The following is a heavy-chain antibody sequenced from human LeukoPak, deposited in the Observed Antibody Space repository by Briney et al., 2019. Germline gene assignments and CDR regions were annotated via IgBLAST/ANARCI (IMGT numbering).Heavy chain of an antibody. CDR1: GFTFSRYA. D-gene: IGHD1-1*01. CDR3: AKGPYGHNFYYFDY. CDR2: SSGSGGST. Sequence: GGSLRLSCAASGFTFSRYAMSWVRQAPGKGLEWVSDSSGSGGSTYYADSVEGRFTMSRDNSKNTVYLQMHSLRAEDTAVYYCAKGPYGHNFYYFDYWGQGTLVTVSS. V-gene: IGHV3-23*01. J-gene: IGHJ4*02.